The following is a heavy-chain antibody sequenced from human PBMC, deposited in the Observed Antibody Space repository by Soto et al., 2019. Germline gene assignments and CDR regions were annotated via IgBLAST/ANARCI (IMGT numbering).Heavy chain of an antibody. CDR2: MNPNSGNT. Sequence: QVQLVQSGAEVKKPGASVKVSCKASGYTFTSYDINWVRQATGQGLEWMGWMNPNSGNTGYAQKFQGRVTMTRNTPKSQGYRELXXRXSXXTVVYSCARDPPAPVLRYFEWLSRGACAVEIGMDVWGQGTTVTVSS. CDR3: ARDPPAPVLRYFEWLSRGACAVEIGMDV. J-gene: IGHJ6*02. D-gene: IGHD3-9*01. V-gene: IGHV1-8*01. CDR1: GYTFTSYD.